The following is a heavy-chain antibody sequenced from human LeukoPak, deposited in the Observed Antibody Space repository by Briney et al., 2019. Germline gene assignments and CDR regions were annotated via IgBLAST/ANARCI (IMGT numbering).Heavy chain of an antibody. V-gene: IGHV4-38-2*02. Sequence: SETLSLTCTVSGFSIGGGYYWGWIRQPPGKGLEWIASIYHGGSTYYNPSLKSRVTISVDTPKNQFSLKLSSVTAADTAVYYCARVMTTATTWAFDVWGQGTMVTVSS. CDR3: ARVMTTATTWAFDV. CDR1: GFSIGGGYY. D-gene: IGHD4-17*01. J-gene: IGHJ3*01. CDR2: IYHGGST.